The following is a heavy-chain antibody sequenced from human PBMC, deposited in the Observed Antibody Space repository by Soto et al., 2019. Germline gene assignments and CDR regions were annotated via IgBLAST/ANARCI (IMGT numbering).Heavy chain of an antibody. CDR2: ISSSGSTI. CDR1: GFTFSSYE. V-gene: IGHV3-48*03. CDR3: ARADGVVIIRGMDV. Sequence: EVQLVESGGGLVQPGGSLRLSCAASGFTFSSYEMNWVRQAPGKGLEWVSYISSSGSTIYYADSVKGRFTISRDNAKNSLYLQMNSLRPEDTAVYYCARADGVVIIRGMDVWGQGTTVTVSS. J-gene: IGHJ6*02. D-gene: IGHD3-3*01.